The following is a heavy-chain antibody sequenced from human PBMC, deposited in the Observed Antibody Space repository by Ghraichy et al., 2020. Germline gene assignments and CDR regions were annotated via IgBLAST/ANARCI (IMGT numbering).Heavy chain of an antibody. J-gene: IGHJ4*02. CDR1: GFTLGNHW. D-gene: IGHD3-16*01. CDR3: TRARGVDY. Sequence: GGSLRLSCAASGFTLGNHWMNWVRQAPGKGLEWVANIKYDGCEKNYVGSVKGRFTISRDNAKNSLFLQMNSLRAEDTAVYYCTRARGVDYWGQGTLVTVSS. CDR2: IKYDGCEK. V-gene: IGHV3-7*04.